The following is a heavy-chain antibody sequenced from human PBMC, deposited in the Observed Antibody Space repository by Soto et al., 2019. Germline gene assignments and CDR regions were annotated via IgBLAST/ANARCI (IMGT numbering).Heavy chain of an antibody. CDR2: ISYDGSNK. J-gene: IGHJ4*02. V-gene: IGHV3-30*18. CDR1: GFTFSSYG. CDR3: AKDLRASIAAPYYFDY. D-gene: IGHD6-6*01. Sequence: QVQLVESGGGVVQPGRSLRLSCAASGFTFSSYGMHWVRQAPGKGLEWVAVISYDGSNKYYADSVKGRFTISRDNSKNTLYLQMNSLEAEDTAVYYCAKDLRASIAAPYYFDYWGQGTLVTVSS.